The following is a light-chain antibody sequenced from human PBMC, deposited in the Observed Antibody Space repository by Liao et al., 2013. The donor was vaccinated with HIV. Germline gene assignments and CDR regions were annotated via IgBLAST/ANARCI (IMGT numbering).Light chain of an antibody. CDR2: QNT. V-gene: IGLV3-1*01. CDR3: QTWDVTTGAVL. J-gene: IGLJ2*01. CDR1: TLGDKY. Sequence: SYELTQPPSVSVSPGQTASITCSGRTLGDKYVCWYQQRPGQSPVLVMYQNTKRPSGIPERFSGSNSGNTATLTISGTQAMDEADYFCQTWDVTTGAVLFGGGPADRP.